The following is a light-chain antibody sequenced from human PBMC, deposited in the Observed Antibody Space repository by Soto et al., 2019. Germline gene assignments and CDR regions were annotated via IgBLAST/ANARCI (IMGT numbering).Light chain of an antibody. J-gene: IGKJ2*01. Sequence: DIVMTQSPDSLAVSLGERATINCKSRQSVLHSSNKKNYLAWYQQKPGQPPKLLIYWASTRESGVPDRFSRSRTGTDCTLPRHTQLVKDVAVYYCRLYYPSPQYPFGQRTKLEIK. CDR3: RLYYPSPQYP. CDR1: QSVLHSSNKKNY. V-gene: IGKV4-1*01. CDR2: WAS.